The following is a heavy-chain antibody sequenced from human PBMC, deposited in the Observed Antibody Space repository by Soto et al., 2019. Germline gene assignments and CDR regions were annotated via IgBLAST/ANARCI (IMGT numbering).Heavy chain of an antibody. D-gene: IGHD3-9*01. V-gene: IGHV3-21*01. Sequence: GGSLRLSCAASGFPFSSYSMTWVRQRPGKGLEWVSSISGTSEYIYYADSLKGRFTISRDNARNSVYLQIHSLRTDDTAVYYCARSFDSVGDSWGQGTLVTRLL. CDR2: ISGTSEYI. CDR1: GFPFSSYS. J-gene: IGHJ4*02. CDR3: ARSFDSVGDS.